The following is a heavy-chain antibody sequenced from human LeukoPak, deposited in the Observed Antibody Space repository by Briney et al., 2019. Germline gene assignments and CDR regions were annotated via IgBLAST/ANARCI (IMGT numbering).Heavy chain of an antibody. CDR2: IGTAGDT. V-gene: IGHV3-13*01. D-gene: IGHD3-9*01. Sequence: PGGSLRLSCAASGFTFSSYDMHWVRQATGKGLEWVSAIGTAGDTYYPGSVKGRFTISRENAKNSLYLQMNSLRAGDTAVYYCARATQTDYDILTGYYSAAFDIWGQGIMVTVSS. CDR1: GFTFSSYD. CDR3: ARATQTDYDILTGYYSAAFDI. J-gene: IGHJ3*02.